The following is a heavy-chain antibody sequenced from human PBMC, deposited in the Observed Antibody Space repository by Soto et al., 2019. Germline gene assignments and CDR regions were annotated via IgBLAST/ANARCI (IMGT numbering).Heavy chain of an antibody. CDR2: IDWDDDK. D-gene: IGHD3-22*01. J-gene: IGHJ4*02. CDR3: ARATYYYDSSGYASIYFDY. V-gene: IGHV2-70*11. Sequence: SGPTLVNPTQTLTLTCTFSGFSLSTSGMCVSWIRQPPGKALEWLARIDWDDDKYYSTSLKTRLTISKDTSKNQVAPTMTNMDPVDTATYYCARATYYYDSSGYASIYFDYWGQGTLVTVSS. CDR1: GFSLSTSGMC.